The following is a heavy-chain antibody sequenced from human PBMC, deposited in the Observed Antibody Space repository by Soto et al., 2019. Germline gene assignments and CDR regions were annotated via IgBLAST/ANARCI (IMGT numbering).Heavy chain of an antibody. V-gene: IGHV3-30-3*01. CDR3: ARDSDDFWGGYYLPAGIRRQH. CDR2: ISYDGSNK. Sequence: QVQLVESGGGVVQPGRSLRLSCPASGFTFSSYAMHWVRQAPGKGLEWVAAISYDGSNKYYADSVKGRFTSSRDNSKNTLYLRMTGLRSEAKAVYYCARDSDDFWGGYYLPAGIRRQHWGRGALVTVCS. J-gene: IGHJ1*01. CDR1: GFTFSSYA. D-gene: IGHD3-3*01.